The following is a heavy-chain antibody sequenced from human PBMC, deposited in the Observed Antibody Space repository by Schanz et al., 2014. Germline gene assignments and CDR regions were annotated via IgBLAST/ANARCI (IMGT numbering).Heavy chain of an antibody. CDR2: IATSSSTR. CDR3: AREEGWGIAAAGPKHYYYGMDV. Sequence: EADLVESGGGLIQRGESLRLSCSASGFSFSSYSMNWVRQAPGKGLEWLSYIATSSSTRHYADSVKGRVTISRDNSRNTLYLQMNSLRAEDTAVYYCAREEGWGIAAAGPKHYYYGMDVWGQGTTVTVSS. J-gene: IGHJ6*02. D-gene: IGHD6-13*01. CDR1: GFSFSSYS. V-gene: IGHV3-48*01.